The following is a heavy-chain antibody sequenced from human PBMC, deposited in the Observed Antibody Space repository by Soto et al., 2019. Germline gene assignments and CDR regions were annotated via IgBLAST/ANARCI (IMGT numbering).Heavy chain of an antibody. CDR3: ASHRDYYGSGSYEYGMDV. Sequence: GESLKISCKGSGYSFTSYWISWVRQMPGEGLEWMGRIDPSDSYTNYSPSFQGHVTISADKSISTAYLQWSSLKASDTAMYYCASHRDYYGSGSYEYGMDVWGQGTTVTVSS. CDR1: GYSFTSYW. D-gene: IGHD3-10*01. J-gene: IGHJ6*02. V-gene: IGHV5-10-1*01. CDR2: IDPSDSYT.